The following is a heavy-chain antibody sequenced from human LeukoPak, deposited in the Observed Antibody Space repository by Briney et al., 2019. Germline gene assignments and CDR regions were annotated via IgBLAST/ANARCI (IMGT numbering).Heavy chain of an antibody. Sequence: SETLSLTCTVSGGSISSSSYYWGWIRQPPGKGLEWIGSIYYSGSTYYNPSLKSRVTISVDTSKNQFSLKLSSVTAADTAVYYCARHAHEWGPGKGNWFDPWGQGTLVTVSS. J-gene: IGHJ5*02. CDR2: IYYSGST. D-gene: IGHD3-16*01. CDR1: GGSISSSSYY. V-gene: IGHV4-39*01. CDR3: ARHAHEWGPGKGNWFDP.